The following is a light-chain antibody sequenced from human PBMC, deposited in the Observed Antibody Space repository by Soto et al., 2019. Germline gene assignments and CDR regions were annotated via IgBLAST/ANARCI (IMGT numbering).Light chain of an antibody. CDR3: AAWDDSLSGVV. J-gene: IGLJ2*01. CDR1: SPNLGSNY. CDR2: SNS. Sequence: QSVLTQPPSASGTPGQRVTISCSGSSPNLGSNYVYWYQQLPGTAPKLLIYSNSQRPSAVPDRFSGSKSGTSASLAISGLRSEDEAEYYCAAWDDSLSGVVFGGRTKLTVL. V-gene: IGLV1-47*02.